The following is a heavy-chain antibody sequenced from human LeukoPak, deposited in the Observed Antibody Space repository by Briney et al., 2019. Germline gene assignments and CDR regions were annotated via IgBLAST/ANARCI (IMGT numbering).Heavy chain of an antibody. CDR1: GGSFSGYY. V-gene: IGHV4-34*01. D-gene: IGHD5-12*01. CDR3: ARLRGYSGYEADY. Sequence: SETLSLTCAVYGGSFSGYYWSWIRQPPGKGLEWIGEINHSGSTNYNPSLKSRVTISVGTSKNQFSLKLSSVTAADTAVYYCARLRGYSGYEADYWGQGTLVTVSS. CDR2: INHSGST. J-gene: IGHJ4*02.